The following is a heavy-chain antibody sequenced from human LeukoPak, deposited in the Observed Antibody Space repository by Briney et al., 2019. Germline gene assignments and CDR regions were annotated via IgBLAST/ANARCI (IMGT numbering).Heavy chain of an antibody. D-gene: IGHD3-10*01. J-gene: IGHJ6*03. V-gene: IGHV3-23*01. CDR3: ARDVLLWFGESKRKPSYYYYMDV. CDR1: GFTFSNYA. CDR2: ISASADST. Sequence: GGSLRLSCAASGFTFSNYAMGWIRQSPGKGLEWVSSISASADSTYYADSVKGRFTISRDNSKNTLYLQMNSLRAEDTAVYYCARDVLLWFGESKRKPSYYYYMDVWGKGTTVTVSS.